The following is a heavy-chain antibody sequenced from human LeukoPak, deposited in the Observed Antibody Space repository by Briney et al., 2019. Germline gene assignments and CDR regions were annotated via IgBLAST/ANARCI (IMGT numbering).Heavy chain of an antibody. Sequence: GGSVRLSCAASGFTFSSYSMNWVRQAPGKGLEWVSSISSSSSYIYYADSVKGRFTISRDNAKNSLYLQMNSLRAEDTALYYCASVDYYGSGNYYNDVDYWGQGTLVTVSS. D-gene: IGHD3-10*01. CDR2: ISSSSSYI. CDR3: ASVDYYGSGNYYNDVDY. CDR1: GFTFSSYS. J-gene: IGHJ4*02. V-gene: IGHV3-21*01.